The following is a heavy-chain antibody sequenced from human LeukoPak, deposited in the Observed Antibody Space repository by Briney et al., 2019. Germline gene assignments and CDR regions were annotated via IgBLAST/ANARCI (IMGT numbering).Heavy chain of an antibody. CDR3: ARVGLVRGDPFDP. Sequence: GGSLRLSCAASGFTFSSYSMNWVRQAPGKGLEWVSSISSSSSYIYYADSVKGRFTISRDNAKNSLYLQMNSVRAEDTAVYYCARVGLVRGDPFDPWGQGTLVTVSS. J-gene: IGHJ5*02. D-gene: IGHD3-10*01. CDR1: GFTFSSYS. V-gene: IGHV3-21*01. CDR2: ISSSSSYI.